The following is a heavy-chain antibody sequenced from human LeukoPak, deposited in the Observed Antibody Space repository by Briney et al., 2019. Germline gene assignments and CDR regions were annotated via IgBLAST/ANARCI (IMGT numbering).Heavy chain of an antibody. V-gene: IGHV1-2*02. CDR3: ARGEQRLVRY. CDR2: IDPNSGAA. Sequence: GASVKVSCKTLGYTFSGYYIHWVRQAPGQGLEWMGWIDPNSGAANYEKRFQGRVTMTRDISINTVYLEVRSDDTAVYYCARGEQRLVRYWGQGTLVIVSS. CDR1: GYTFSGYY. D-gene: IGHD6-19*01. J-gene: IGHJ4*02.